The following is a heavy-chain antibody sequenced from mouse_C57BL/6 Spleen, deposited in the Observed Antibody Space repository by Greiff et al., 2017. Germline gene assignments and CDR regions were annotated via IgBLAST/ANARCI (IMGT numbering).Heavy chain of an antibody. CDR2: IDPSDSET. D-gene: IGHD2-3*01. V-gene: IGHV1-52*01. J-gene: IGHJ4*01. CDR1: GYTFTSYW. Sequence: VQLQQPGAELVRPGSSVKLSCKASGYTFTSYWMHWVKQRPIQGLEWIGNIDPSDSETHYNQKFKDKATLTVDKSSSTAYMQLSSLTSEDSAVYYCARWAYDGYYAMDYWGQGTSVTVSS. CDR3: ARWAYDGYYAMDY.